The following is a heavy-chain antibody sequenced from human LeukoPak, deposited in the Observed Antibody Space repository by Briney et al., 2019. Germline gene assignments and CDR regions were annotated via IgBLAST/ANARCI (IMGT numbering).Heavy chain of an antibody. J-gene: IGHJ4*02. D-gene: IGHD7-27*01. CDR3: ARLGISMRDYFDY. V-gene: IGHV5-51*01. CDR2: IYPGDSDT. CDR1: GYTFTTYW. Sequence: GESLKTSCKGSGYTFTTYWIGWVRQMPGKGLEWMGVIYPGDSDTRYSPSFQGQVTISADKSISTAYLHWSSLQASDTAMYYCARLGISMRDYFDYWGQGTLVTVSS.